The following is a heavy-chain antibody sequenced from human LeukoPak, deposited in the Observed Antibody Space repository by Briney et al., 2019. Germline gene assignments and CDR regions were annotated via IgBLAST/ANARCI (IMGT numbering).Heavy chain of an antibody. D-gene: IGHD2-2*02. CDR3: AKVVVPAAIHGKDWFDP. Sequence: ASVKVSCKASGYTFTSYYMHWVRQAPGQGLEWMGIINPSGGGTNYAQKFQGRVTMTRDTSISTAYMELSRLRSDDTAVYYCAKVVVPAAIHGKDWFDPWGQGTLVTVSS. J-gene: IGHJ5*02. V-gene: IGHV1-2*02. CDR1: GYTFTSYY. CDR2: INPSGGGT.